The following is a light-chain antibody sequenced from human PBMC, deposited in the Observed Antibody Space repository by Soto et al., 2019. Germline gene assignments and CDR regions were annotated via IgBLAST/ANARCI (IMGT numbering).Light chain of an antibody. V-gene: IGKV3-20*01. J-gene: IGKJ1*01. CDR2: AAS. CDR1: QTVSSSH. CDR3: QQHASSPTT. Sequence: EIVLTQSPGTLSLSLGKTVALSCRASQTVSSSHLAWYQHKPRQAPRLVFYAASNGATGIPDRFSGSGSGTDFTLTISRLEPEEFAVYYCQQHASSPTTFGQGTKVEIK.